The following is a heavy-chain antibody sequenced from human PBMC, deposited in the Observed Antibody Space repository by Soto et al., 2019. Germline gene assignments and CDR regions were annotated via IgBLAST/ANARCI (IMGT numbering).Heavy chain of an antibody. J-gene: IGHJ4*02. D-gene: IGHD3-10*01. CDR3: ARDTYYYGSGSYFDY. CDR2: ISAYNGNT. Sequence: QVKLVQSGAEVKKPGASVKVSCKASGYTFTSYGISWVRQAPGQGLEWMGWISAYNGNTNYAQKLQGRVTMTTDTSPSTAYMELRSLRSDDTAVYYCARDTYYYGSGSYFDYWGQGTLVTVSS. CDR1: GYTFTSYG. V-gene: IGHV1-18*01.